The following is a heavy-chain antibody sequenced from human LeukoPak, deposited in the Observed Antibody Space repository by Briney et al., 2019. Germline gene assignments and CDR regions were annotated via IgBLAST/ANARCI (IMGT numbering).Heavy chain of an antibody. D-gene: IGHD6-6*01. Sequence: SETLSLTCTVSGGSISSGSYYWSWIRQPAGKGLEWIGRIYTSGSTNYNPSLKSRVTISVDTSKNQFSLKLSSVTAADTAVYYCARDRSTYSSSSGYYYYMDVWGKGTTVTVSS. V-gene: IGHV4-61*02. CDR2: IYTSGST. J-gene: IGHJ6*03. CDR1: GGSISSGSYY. CDR3: ARDRSTYSSSSGYYYYMDV.